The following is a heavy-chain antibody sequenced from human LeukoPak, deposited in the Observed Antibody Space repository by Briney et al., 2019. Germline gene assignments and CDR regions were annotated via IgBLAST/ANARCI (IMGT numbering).Heavy chain of an antibody. Sequence: ASVKVSCKASGYTFTGYYMHWVRQAPGQGLEWMGWINPNSGGTNYARKFQGRVTMTRDTSISTTYMELSRLRSDDTAVYYCARERTYCSGGSCYDFDYWGQGTLVTVSS. CDR1: GYTFTGYY. CDR2: INPNSGGT. CDR3: ARERTYCSGGSCYDFDY. V-gene: IGHV1-2*02. D-gene: IGHD2-15*01. J-gene: IGHJ4*02.